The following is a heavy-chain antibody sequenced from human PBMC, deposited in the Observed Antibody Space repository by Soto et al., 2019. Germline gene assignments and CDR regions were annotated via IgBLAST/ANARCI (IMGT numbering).Heavy chain of an antibody. J-gene: IGHJ5*02. Sequence: EVQLVESGGGLVKPGGSLRLSCAASGFTFSSYSMNWVRQAPGKGLEWVSSISSSSSYIYYADSVKGRFTISRDNAKNSLYLQMNSLRAEDTAVYYCARELGAEINWFDPWGQGTLVTVSS. CDR2: ISSSSSYI. CDR3: ARELGAEINWFDP. V-gene: IGHV3-21*01. D-gene: IGHD3-3*01. CDR1: GFTFSSYS.